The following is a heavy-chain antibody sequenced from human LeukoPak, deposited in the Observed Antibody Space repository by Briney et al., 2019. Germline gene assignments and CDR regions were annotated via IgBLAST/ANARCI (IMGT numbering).Heavy chain of an antibody. CDR1: GFTFSSYA. Sequence: GGSLRLSCAASGFTFSSYAMNWVRQAPGKGLEWVSTIAGSGSNTYYADSVKGQFTVSRDNSKNTLYLQMNSLRAEDTAVYYCAKDWNYGDYLYYFDYWGQGTLVTVSS. CDR2: IAGSGSNT. J-gene: IGHJ4*02. CDR3: AKDWNYGDYLYYFDY. V-gene: IGHV3-23*01. D-gene: IGHD4-17*01.